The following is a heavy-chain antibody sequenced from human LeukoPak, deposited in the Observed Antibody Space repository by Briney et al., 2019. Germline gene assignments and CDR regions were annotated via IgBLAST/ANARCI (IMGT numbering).Heavy chain of an antibody. CDR3: AKDWGGSDWYNWLDP. CDR2: ISHDGRAE. V-gene: IGHV3-30*18. CDR1: GFTIGNHG. Sequence: GGSLRLSCAVSGFTIGNHGMHWVRQAAGKGLEWVAMISHDGRAEYYRDSVKGRLSISRDNSNNMLYLQMNSLRVEDTAVYYCAKDWGGSDWYNWLDPWGQGTLVTVSS. D-gene: IGHD6-19*01. J-gene: IGHJ5*02.